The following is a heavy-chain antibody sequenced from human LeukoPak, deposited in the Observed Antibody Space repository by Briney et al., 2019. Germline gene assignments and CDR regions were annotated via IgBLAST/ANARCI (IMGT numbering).Heavy chain of an antibody. CDR3: ARAADYYDSSGYSH. D-gene: IGHD3-22*01. Sequence: ASVKVSCKASGYTFTGYYMHWVRQAPGQGLEWMGWISAYNGNTNYAQKLQGRVTMTTDTSTSTAYMELRSLRSDDTAVYYCARAADYYDSSGYSHWGQGTLVTVSS. CDR1: GYTFTGYY. V-gene: IGHV1-18*04. CDR2: ISAYNGNT. J-gene: IGHJ4*02.